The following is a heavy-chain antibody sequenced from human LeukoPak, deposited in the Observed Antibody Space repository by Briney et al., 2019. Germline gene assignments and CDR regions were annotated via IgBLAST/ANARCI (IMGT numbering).Heavy chain of an antibody. J-gene: IGHJ4*02. V-gene: IGHV3-7*01. Sequence: GGSLRLSCAASGFTFSSYWMSWVRQAPGKGLEWVANIKQDGSEKYYVDSVKGRFTISRDNAKNPLYLQVNSLRAEDTAVYYCARVSPQANSGDYWGQGTLVTVSS. D-gene: IGHD3-10*01. CDR1: GFTFSSYW. CDR2: IKQDGSEK. CDR3: ARVSPQANSGDY.